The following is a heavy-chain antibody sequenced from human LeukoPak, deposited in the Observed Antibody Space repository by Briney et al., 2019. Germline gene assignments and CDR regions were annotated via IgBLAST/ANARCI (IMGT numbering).Heavy chain of an antibody. CDR2: IKQDGSEK. V-gene: IGHV3-7*01. D-gene: IGHD3-10*01. CDR3: TRDYSGSRNYFYYYGMRV. Sequence: GGSLRLSCVASEFTFSSYWMNWVRQAPGKGLEWVANIKQDGSEKYYVDSVKGRFTISRDNAKNSLYLQMNSLTAEDTAVYYCTRDYSGSRNYFYYYGMRVWGQGTTVTVSS. J-gene: IGHJ6*02. CDR1: EFTFSSYW.